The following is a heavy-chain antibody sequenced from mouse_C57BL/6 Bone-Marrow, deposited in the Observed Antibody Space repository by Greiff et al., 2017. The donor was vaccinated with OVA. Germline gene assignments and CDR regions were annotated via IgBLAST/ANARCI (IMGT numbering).Heavy chain of an antibody. Sequence: QVQLKQPGAELVKPGASVKLSCKASGYTFTSYWMHWVKQRPGRGLEWIGKIGPGSGSTYYNEKFKGKATLTADKSSSTAYMQLSSLTSEDSAVYFCARGDGNYRFAYWGQGTLVTVSA. J-gene: IGHJ3*01. V-gene: IGHV1-77*01. CDR2: IGPGSGST. D-gene: IGHD2-1*01. CDR1: GYTFTSYW. CDR3: ARGDGNYRFAY.